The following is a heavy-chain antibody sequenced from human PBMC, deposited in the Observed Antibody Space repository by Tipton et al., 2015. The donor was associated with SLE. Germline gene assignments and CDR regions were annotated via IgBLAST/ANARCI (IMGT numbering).Heavy chain of an antibody. CDR2: VFSTGNT. CDR1: GGSISNSY. V-gene: IGHV4-59*01. Sequence: TLSLTCIVSGGSISNSYWSWIRQPPGKALEWIGYVFSTGNTNYNPSLKSRVTISVDTSKNQFSLKLSSVTAADTAVYYCARLQWLVLNWYFDLWGRGTLVTVSS. CDR3: ARLQWLVLNWYFDL. D-gene: IGHD6-19*01. J-gene: IGHJ2*01.